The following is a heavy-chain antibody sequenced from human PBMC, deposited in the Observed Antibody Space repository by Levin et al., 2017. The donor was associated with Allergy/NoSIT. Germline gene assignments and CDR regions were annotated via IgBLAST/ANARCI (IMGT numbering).Heavy chain of an antibody. J-gene: IGHJ4*02. Sequence: KVSCKGSGYSFTSYWIGWVRQMPGKGLEWMGIIYPGDSDTRYSPSFQGQVTISADKSISTAYLQWSSLKASDTAMYYCARPRGSSSPGGAYYFDYWGQGTLVTVSS. D-gene: IGHD6-6*01. CDR2: IYPGDSDT. V-gene: IGHV5-51*01. CDR3: ARPRGSSSPGGAYYFDY. CDR1: GYSFTSYW.